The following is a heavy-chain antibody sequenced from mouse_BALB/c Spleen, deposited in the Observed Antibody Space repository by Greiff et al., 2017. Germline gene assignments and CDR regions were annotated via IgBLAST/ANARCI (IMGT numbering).Heavy chain of an antibody. CDR3: ARGKVYDGNFYAMDY. Sequence: VQLKESGPGLVKPSQSLSLTCTVTGYSITSDYAWNWIRQFPGNKLEWMGYISYSGSTSYNPSLKSRISITRDTSKNQFFLQLNSVTTEDTATYYCARGKVYDGNFYAMDYWGQGTSVTVSS. J-gene: IGHJ4*01. CDR2: ISYSGST. CDR1: GYSITSDYA. V-gene: IGHV3-2*02. D-gene: IGHD2-1*01.